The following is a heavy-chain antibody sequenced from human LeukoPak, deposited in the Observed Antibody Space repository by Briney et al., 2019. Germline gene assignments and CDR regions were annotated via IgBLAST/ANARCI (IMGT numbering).Heavy chain of an antibody. CDR2: ISDSGSNT. CDR3: AKGPRALEHSTHRFDS. J-gene: IGHJ4*02. D-gene: IGHD1/OR15-1a*01. V-gene: IGHV3-23*01. Sequence: PGGSLRLSCAASGFNFTNYVMTWVRQTPVKGLEWVSSISDSGSNTYYADPVKGRFTISRDNSKNTLYLQMNSLRAEDTALYYCAKGPRALEHSTHRFDSWGQGTQVTVSS. CDR1: GFNFTNYV.